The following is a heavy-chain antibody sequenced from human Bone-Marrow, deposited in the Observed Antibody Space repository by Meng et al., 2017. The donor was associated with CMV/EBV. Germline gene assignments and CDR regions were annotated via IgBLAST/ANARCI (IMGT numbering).Heavy chain of an antibody. V-gene: IGHV3-15*01. CDR2: IKSKTDGGTT. J-gene: IGHJ6*02. Sequence: SCAASGFTFSSYAMSWVRQAPGKGLEWVGRIKSKTDGGTTDYAAPVKGRFTISRDDSKNTLYLQMNSLKTEDTAVYYCTTGLGYCSSTSCSPGVDVWGQGTTVTVSS. D-gene: IGHD2-2*01. CDR1: GFTFSSYA. CDR3: TTGLGYCSSTSCSPGVDV.